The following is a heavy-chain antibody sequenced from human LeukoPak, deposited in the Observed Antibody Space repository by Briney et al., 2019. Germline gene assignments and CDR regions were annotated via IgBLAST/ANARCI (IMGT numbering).Heavy chain of an antibody. Sequence: ASVKVSCKASGYTFTSYYMHWVRQAPGQGLEWMGIINPSGGSTGYAQKFQGRVTMTRDTSTSTVYMELSSLRSEDTAVYYCARGGYYDSSGYHDAFDIWGQGTMVTVSS. CDR2: INPSGGST. V-gene: IGHV1-46*01. CDR3: ARGGYYDSSGYHDAFDI. CDR1: GYTFTSYY. J-gene: IGHJ3*02. D-gene: IGHD3-22*01.